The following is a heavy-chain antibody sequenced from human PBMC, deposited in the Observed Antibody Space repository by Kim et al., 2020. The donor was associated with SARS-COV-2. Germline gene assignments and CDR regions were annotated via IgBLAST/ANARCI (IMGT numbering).Heavy chain of an antibody. D-gene: IGHD2-15*01. V-gene: IGHV3-30*01. J-gene: IGHJ5*02. CDR3: ARGLAAAT. CDR2: GSNK. Sequence: GSNKYYANSVKGRFTISRDKSKNTLYLQMNSLRAEDTAVYYCARGLAAATWSQGTLVTVSS.